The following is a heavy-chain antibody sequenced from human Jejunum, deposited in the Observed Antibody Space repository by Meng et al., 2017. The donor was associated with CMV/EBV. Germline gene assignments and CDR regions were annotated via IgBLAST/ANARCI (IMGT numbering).Heavy chain of an antibody. CDR3: AKDAGSFLDYYCDY. Sequence: EYTFTDYYVHWVRQAPGQGLEWMGYLNPYTGDTNYAQKFQGRVTMTRDTSTNTAYMELTRLRSDDTALYYCAKDAGSFLDYYCDYWGQGTRVTVSS. V-gene: IGHV1-2*02. J-gene: IGHJ4*02. CDR2: LNPYTGDT. D-gene: IGHD1-26*01. CDR1: EYTFTDYY.